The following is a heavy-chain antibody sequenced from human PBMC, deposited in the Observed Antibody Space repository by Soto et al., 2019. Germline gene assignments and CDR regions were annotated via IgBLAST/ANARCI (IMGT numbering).Heavy chain of an antibody. CDR1: GFSFRYYG. V-gene: IGHV3-30*18. J-gene: IGHJ4*02. D-gene: IGHD4-17*01. Sequence: QVQLVESGGGVVQPGRSLRLSCAASGFSFRYYGMHWVRQAPGKGLEWVARISYDGSDEYYADSVKGRFTISRDNSNNTLYLQMNSPKSEDTAVYYCAKARRDYGGNIFDYWGQGTVVTVSS. CDR2: ISYDGSDE. CDR3: AKARRDYGGNIFDY.